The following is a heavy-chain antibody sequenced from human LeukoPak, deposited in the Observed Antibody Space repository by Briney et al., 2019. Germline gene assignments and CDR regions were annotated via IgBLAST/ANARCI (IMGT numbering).Heavy chain of an antibody. CDR1: GGSISSSY. D-gene: IGHD1-26*01. J-gene: IGHJ4*02. CDR3: AKMGNSDYFDY. CDR2: LYPSGNT. Sequence: SETLSLTCTVSGGSISSSYWSWIRQSAGKGLEWIGRLYPSGNTDYNPSLKSRVTMSVDASKNQFSLKLSSVTAADTAVFYCAKMGNSDYFDYWGQGTLVTVSS. V-gene: IGHV4-4*07.